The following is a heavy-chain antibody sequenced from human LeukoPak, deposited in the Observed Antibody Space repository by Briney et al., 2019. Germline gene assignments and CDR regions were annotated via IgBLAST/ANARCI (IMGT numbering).Heavy chain of an antibody. J-gene: IGHJ3*02. Sequence: PGGSLRLSCAASGFTFSSYWMHWVRQAPGKGLVWVSRINSDGSSTSYADSVKGRFTISRDNAKNTLYLQMNSLRAEDTAVYYCAREGRLGGAFDIWGQGTMVTVSS. D-gene: IGHD3-16*01. CDR1: GFTFSSYW. CDR3: AREGRLGGAFDI. V-gene: IGHV3-74*01. CDR2: INSDGSST.